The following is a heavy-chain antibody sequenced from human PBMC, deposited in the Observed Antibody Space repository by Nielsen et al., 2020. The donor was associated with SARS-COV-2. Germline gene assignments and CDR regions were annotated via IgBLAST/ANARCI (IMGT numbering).Heavy chain of an antibody. V-gene: IGHV4-39*07. Sequence: GSLRLSCTVPGASISSSDYYWGWIRQPPGKGLEWIGSIYESGSTYYNPSLKSRVPISVDTSENQFSMKLNSVTAADTAVYFCARDRTSNGDYGEGDYWGQGLLVTVSS. CDR2: IYESGST. J-gene: IGHJ4*02. D-gene: IGHD4-17*01. CDR3: ARDRTSNGDYGEGDY. CDR1: GASISSSDYY.